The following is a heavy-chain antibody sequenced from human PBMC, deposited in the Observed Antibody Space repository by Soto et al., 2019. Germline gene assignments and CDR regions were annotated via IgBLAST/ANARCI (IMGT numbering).Heavy chain of an antibody. CDR1: GFTFSSYG. Sequence: QVQLVESGGGVGQPGRSLRLSCAASGFTFSSYGMHWVRRAPGKGLEWVAVIWYDGSNKYYGDSVKGRFTIFRNNSKNTLYLEMNSLRAEDTAVYYCAREEKEVGYYDRTMFHYWGQGTLVTVSS. CDR2: IWYDGSNK. V-gene: IGHV3-33*01. J-gene: IGHJ4*02. D-gene: IGHD3-22*01. CDR3: AREEKEVGYYDRTMFHY.